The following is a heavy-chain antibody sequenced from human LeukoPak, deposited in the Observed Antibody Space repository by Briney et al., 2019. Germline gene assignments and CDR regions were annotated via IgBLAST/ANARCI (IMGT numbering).Heavy chain of an antibody. CDR1: GGSISSSSYY. Sequence: KTSETLSLTCTVSGGSISSSSYYWGWIRQPPGKGLEWIGSIYYSGSTYYNPSLKSRVTISVDTSKNQFSLNLSSVTAADTAVYYCARHFPDYYYDSSGLIDYWGQGTLVTVSS. J-gene: IGHJ4*02. CDR3: ARHFPDYYYDSSGLIDY. D-gene: IGHD3-22*01. CDR2: IYYSGST. V-gene: IGHV4-39*01.